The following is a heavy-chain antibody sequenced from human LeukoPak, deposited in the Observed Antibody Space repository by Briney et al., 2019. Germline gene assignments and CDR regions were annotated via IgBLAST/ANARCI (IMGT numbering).Heavy chain of an antibody. CDR2: IYTSGSI. CDR3: ARDLRHYDFWSGYYTDAFDI. J-gene: IGHJ3*02. D-gene: IGHD3-3*01. V-gene: IGHV4-61*02. CDR1: GGSISSVNYY. Sequence: PSETLSLTCTVSGGSISSVNYYWSWIRQPAGKGLEWIGRIYTSGSINYNPSLKSRVTISVDTSKNQFSLKLTSVTAADTAVYYCARDLRHYDFWSGYYTDAFDIWGQGTMVTVSS.